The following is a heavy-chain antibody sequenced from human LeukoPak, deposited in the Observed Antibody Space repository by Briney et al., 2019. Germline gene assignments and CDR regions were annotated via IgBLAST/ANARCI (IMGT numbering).Heavy chain of an antibody. CDR2: IIPIFGTA. Sequence: SVTVSCKASGGTFSSYAIRWVRQAPGQGLEWMGGIIPIFGTANYAQKFQGRVTITADESTSTAYMELSSLRSEDTAVYYCARLRDYYDSSGYYGVVDYWGQGTLVTVSS. J-gene: IGHJ4*02. V-gene: IGHV1-69*13. D-gene: IGHD3-22*01. CDR3: ARLRDYYDSSGYYGVVDY. CDR1: GGTFSSYA.